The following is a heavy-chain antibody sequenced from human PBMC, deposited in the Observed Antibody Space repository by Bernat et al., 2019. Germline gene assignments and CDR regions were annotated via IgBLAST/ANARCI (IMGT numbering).Heavy chain of an antibody. CDR3: ARGPPSVMS. V-gene: IGHV3-66*01. CDR2: IYSGGTT. CDR1: GFSVSGNY. D-gene: IGHD2-8*01. Sequence: EVQLVESGGGLVQPGGSLRLSCAASGFSVSGNYMSWVRQAPGKGLEWVSVIYSGGTTNYADSVKGRFAISRNNSRNTLYLLMNSLTARDTAMYFCARGPPSVMSWGQGTLVTVSS. J-gene: IGHJ4*02.